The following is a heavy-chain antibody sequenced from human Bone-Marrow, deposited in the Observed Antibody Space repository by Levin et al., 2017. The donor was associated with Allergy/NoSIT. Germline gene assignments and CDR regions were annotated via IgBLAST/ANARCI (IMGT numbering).Heavy chain of an antibody. CDR1: GFTFDDYA. Sequence: GGSLRLSCAASGFTFDDYALHWVRQAPRQGLEWVSGINWDSATIHYADSVKGRFTISRDNAKNSLYLHMNSLRPGDPAVYYCVKVGRNGNNTDYFEHWGQGTLVIVSS. CDR3: VKVGRNGNNTDYFEH. V-gene: IGHV3-9*01. D-gene: IGHD1-1*01. CDR2: INWDSATI. J-gene: IGHJ1*01.